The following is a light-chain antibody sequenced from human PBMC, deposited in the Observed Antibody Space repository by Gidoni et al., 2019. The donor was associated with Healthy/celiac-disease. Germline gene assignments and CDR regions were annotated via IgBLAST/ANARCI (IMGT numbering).Light chain of an antibody. V-gene: IGLV1-44*01. CDR2: SNN. J-gene: IGLJ2*01. Sequence: QSVLTQPPSASGTPGQRVTISCSGSSSNIGSNTVNWYQQRPGTAPKLLIYSNNQRPSGVPDRFSGSKSGTSASLAISGLQSEDEADYYCAAWDDSLNGSFGGGTKLTVL. CDR3: AAWDDSLNGS. CDR1: SSNIGSNT.